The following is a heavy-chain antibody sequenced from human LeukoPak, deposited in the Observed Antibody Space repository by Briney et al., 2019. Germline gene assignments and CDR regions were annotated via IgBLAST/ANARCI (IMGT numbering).Heavy chain of an antibody. V-gene: IGHV3-21*01. CDR1: GFTFSSYN. J-gene: IGHJ6*02. CDR3: ARDYYGMDV. Sequence: GGSLRLSYAASGFTFSSYNMNWVRQAPGKGLEWVSSISSSSNYIYYADSVKGRFTISRDSSENSLYLQMNSLRAEDTALYYCARDYYGMDVWGQGTTVTVSS. CDR2: ISSSSNYI.